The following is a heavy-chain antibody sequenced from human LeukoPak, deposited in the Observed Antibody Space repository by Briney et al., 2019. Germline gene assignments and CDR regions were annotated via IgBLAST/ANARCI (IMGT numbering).Heavy chain of an antibody. Sequence: PGGSLRLSCAASGFTFDDYAMHWVRQAPGKGLEWVSGISWNSGSIGYADSVKGRFTISRDNAKNSLYLQMNSLRAEDTALYYCAKAYSSSWVSSAWGQGTLVTVSS. CDR3: AKAYSSSWVSSA. D-gene: IGHD6-13*01. V-gene: IGHV3-9*01. CDR2: ISWNSGSI. CDR1: GFTFDDYA. J-gene: IGHJ5*02.